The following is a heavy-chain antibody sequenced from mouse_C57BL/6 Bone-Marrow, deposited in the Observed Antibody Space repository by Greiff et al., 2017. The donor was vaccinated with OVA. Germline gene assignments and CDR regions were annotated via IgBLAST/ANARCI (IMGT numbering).Heavy chain of an antibody. V-gene: IGHV1-55*01. J-gene: IGHJ4*01. D-gene: IGHD5-1*01. CDR3: ARSCDGVPLDD. Sequence: VQLQQPGAELVKPGASVKLSCKASGYTFTSYWITWVKQRPGQGLEWIGDIYPGSGSTNYNEKFKSKATLTVDTSSSTAYMQLSSLTSEYSAVYYCARSCDGVPLDDWGQGTSVTVSS. CDR1: GYTFTSYW. CDR2: IYPGSGST.